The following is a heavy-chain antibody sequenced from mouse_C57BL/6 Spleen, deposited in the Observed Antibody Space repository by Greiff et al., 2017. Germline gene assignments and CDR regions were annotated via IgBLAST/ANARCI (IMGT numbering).Heavy chain of an antibody. CDR2: IRSKSSNYAT. J-gene: IGHJ4*01. CDR1: GFSFNDYA. V-gene: IGHV10-3*01. Sequence: EVQLLQSGRGLVQPKGSLKLSCAASGFSFNDYAMHWVRQAPGKGLEWVARIRSKSSNYATYYAGSVKDRFTISRDDSQSMLYLQMINLKTEDTAMCDCERDLYAMDYWGQGTSVTVSS. CDR3: ERDLYAMDY.